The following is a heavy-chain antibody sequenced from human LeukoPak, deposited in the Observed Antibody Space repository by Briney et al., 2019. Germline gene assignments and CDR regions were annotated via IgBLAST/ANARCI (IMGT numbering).Heavy chain of an antibody. Sequence: SETLSLTCTVSGGSISSSRYYWGWIRQPPGKGLEWIGSIYYSGSTYYNPSLKSRVTISVDTSKKQFSLKLSSVTAADTAVYYCASIPVAMFGYYYYMDVWGKGTTVTVSS. D-gene: IGHD2-2*01. CDR1: GGSISSSRYY. V-gene: IGHV4-39*07. CDR2: IYYSGST. CDR3: ASIPVAMFGYYYYMDV. J-gene: IGHJ6*03.